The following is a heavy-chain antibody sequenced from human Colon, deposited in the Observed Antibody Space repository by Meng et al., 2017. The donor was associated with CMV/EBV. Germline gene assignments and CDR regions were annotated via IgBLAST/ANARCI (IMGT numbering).Heavy chain of an antibody. J-gene: IGHJ4*02. D-gene: IGHD1-26*01. CDR2: IYSGGST. Sequence: VGLGGGLFKPGESLTLSCPASGLTLTTAWVTWVRQAPGKGLEWVSVIYSGGSTFYADSVKGRFTISRDNSKNTLYLQMNSLSAEDTAVYHCARGYSGTSSWGQGTLVTVSS. V-gene: IGHV3-66*01. CDR1: GLTLTTAW. CDR3: ARGYSGTSS.